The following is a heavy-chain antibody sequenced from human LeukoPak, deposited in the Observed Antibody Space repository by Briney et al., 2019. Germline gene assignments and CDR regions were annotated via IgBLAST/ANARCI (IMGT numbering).Heavy chain of an antibody. CDR3: ARGIPKTYCTSTSCYVNWFDP. Sequence: TGGSLRLSCAASGFTFSGYFMTWIRQAPGKGLEWVSYISSSSTNTNYADSVKGRFTISRDNAKNSLSLQMNSLRAEDTAVYYCARGIPKTYCTSTSCYVNWFDPWGQGTLVIVSS. CDR2: ISSSSTNT. V-gene: IGHV3-11*06. CDR1: GFTFSGYF. J-gene: IGHJ5*02. D-gene: IGHD2-2*01.